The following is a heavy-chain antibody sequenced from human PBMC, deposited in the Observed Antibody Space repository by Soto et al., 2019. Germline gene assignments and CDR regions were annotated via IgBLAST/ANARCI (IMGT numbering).Heavy chain of an antibody. D-gene: IGHD2-2*01. CDR3: ARDTVVPADHFDY. CDR2: ISSSSSYI. J-gene: IGHJ4*02. V-gene: IGHV3-21*01. CDR1: GFTFSSYS. Sequence: PGGSLRLSCAASGFTFSSYSMNWVRQAPGKGLEWVSSISSSSSYIYYADSVKGRFTISRDNAKNSLYLQMNSLRAEDTAVYYCARDTVVPADHFDYWGQGPLVTVSS.